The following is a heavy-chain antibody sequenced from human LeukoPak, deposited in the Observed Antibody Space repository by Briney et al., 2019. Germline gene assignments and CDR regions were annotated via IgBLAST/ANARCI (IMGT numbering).Heavy chain of an antibody. D-gene: IGHD6-13*01. CDR1: GFTFSNYA. CDR3: ARGSSSSWYQFDY. J-gene: IGHJ4*02. Sequence: GGSLRLSCAASGFTFSNYAMSWVRQAPGKGLEWVSAISGGGGSTYYADSVKGRFTISRDNSKNSLYLQMNSLRAEDTAVYYCARGSSSSWYQFDYWGQGTLVTVSS. V-gene: IGHV3-23*01. CDR2: ISGGGGST.